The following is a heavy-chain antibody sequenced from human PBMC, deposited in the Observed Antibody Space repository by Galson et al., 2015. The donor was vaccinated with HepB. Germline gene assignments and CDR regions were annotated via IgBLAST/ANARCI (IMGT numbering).Heavy chain of an antibody. J-gene: IGHJ4*02. CDR1: GFTFSSYG. V-gene: IGHV3-33*01. CDR2: IWYDGSNK. Sequence: SLRLSCAASGFTFSSYGMHWVRQAPGKGLEWVAVIWYDGSNKYYADSVKGRFTISRDNSKNTLYLQMNGLRAEDTAVYYCARSDGRRGVDPQPYYFDYWGRGTLVTVSS. D-gene: IGHD3-10*01. CDR3: ARSDGRRGVDPQPYYFDY.